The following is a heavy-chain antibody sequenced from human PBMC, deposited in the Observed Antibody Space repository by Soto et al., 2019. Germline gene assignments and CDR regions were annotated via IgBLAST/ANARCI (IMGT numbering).Heavy chain of an antibody. V-gene: IGHV1-69*02. CDR2: IIPILGIA. Sequence: QVQLVQSGAAVKKPGSSVKVSCKASGGTFSSYTISWVRQAPGQGLEWMGRIIPILGIANYAQKFQGRVTITADKSTSTAYMELSSVRSEDTAVYYCASALGSSGGAYYYGMDVWGQGTTVTVSS. CDR3: ASALGSSGGAYYYGMDV. CDR1: GGTFSSYT. J-gene: IGHJ6*02. D-gene: IGHD6-13*01.